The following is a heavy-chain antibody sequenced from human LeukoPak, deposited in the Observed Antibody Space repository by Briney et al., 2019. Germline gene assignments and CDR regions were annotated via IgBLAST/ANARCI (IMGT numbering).Heavy chain of an antibody. D-gene: IGHD2-21*02. CDR1: VYTFTGYD. V-gene: IGHV1-2*02. CDR3: AREWVTAPYYSYGMDV. Sequence: SSVKVSCKASVYTFTGYDMHWVRQAPGQGLEWMGWINPNIGGTNYAQKFQGRVTMTRDASISTAYMELSRLRSDATAVYYCAREWVTAPYYSYGMDVWGQGNTVTVSS. CDR2: INPNIGGT. J-gene: IGHJ6*02.